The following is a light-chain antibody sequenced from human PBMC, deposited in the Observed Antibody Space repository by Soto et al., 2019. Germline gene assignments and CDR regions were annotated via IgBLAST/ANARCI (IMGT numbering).Light chain of an antibody. J-gene: IGLJ3*02. CDR2: EGS. CDR1: SSDVGSYNL. CDR3: CSYAGSGTWV. Sequence: QSVLTQPASVSGSPGQSITISCTGTSSDVGSYNLVSWCQQHPGKAPKLMIYEGSKRPSGVSNRFSGSKSGNMASLTISGLQAEDEADYYCCSYAGSGTWVFGGGTKVTVL. V-gene: IGLV2-23*01.